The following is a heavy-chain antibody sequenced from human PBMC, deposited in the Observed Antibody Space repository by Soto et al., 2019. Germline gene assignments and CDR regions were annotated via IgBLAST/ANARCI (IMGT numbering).Heavy chain of an antibody. D-gene: IGHD3-22*01. V-gene: IGHV3-23*01. J-gene: IGHJ4*02. CDR2: MSGSGGST. CDR1: GFTFSSYA. Sequence: EVQLLESGGGLVQPGGSLRLSCAASGFTFSSYAMSWVRKAPGKGLGWVATMSGSGGSTYYADSVKGRFTISRGNSKNTLFRQMNSLRAEDTAVYYCATECLPDSSGHPNDYCGQGTLVTLSS. CDR3: ATECLPDSSGHPNDY.